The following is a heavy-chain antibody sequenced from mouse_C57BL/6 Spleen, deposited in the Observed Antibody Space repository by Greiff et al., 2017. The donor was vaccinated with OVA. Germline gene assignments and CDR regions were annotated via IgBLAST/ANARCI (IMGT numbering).Heavy chain of an antibody. CDR3: ARKGLLWYFDV. CDR1: GYTFTDYY. CDR2: INPNNGGT. V-gene: IGHV1-26*01. Sequence: VQLQQSGPELVKPGASVKISCKASGYTFTDYYMNWVKQSHGKSLEWIGDINPNNGGTSYNQKFKGKATLTVDKSSSTAYMELRSLTSEYSAVYYCARKGLLWYFDVWGTGTTVTVSS. D-gene: IGHD1-1*01. J-gene: IGHJ1*03.